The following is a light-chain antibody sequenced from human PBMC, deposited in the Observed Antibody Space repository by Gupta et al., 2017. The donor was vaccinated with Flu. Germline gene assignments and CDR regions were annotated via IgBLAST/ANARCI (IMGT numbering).Light chain of an antibody. CDR2: DET. V-gene: IGLV3-21*02. CDR3: QVWDSRTNPKYV. J-gene: IGLJ1*01. CDR1: RIERQS. Sequence: SYVLTQPPSVSVAPGQTARITCGGNRIERQSVHWYQQKPGQAPVLVVYDETDRPSGIPERFSGSSSGNTATLTISRVEAGDEADYYCQVWDSRTNPKYVFGTGTKVT.